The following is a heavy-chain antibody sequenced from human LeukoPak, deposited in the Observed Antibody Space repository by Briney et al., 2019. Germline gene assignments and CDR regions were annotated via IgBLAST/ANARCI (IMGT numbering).Heavy chain of an antibody. CDR1: GGSFSGYY. CDR3: ARDQWDSGTYYFDY. Sequence: SETLSLTCAVYGGSFSGYYWSWIRQPPGKGLEWIGEINHSGSTNYNPSLKSRVTISVDTSKNQFSLKLSSVTAADAAVYYCARDQWDSGTYYFDYWGQGTLVTVSS. V-gene: IGHV4-34*01. D-gene: IGHD1-14*01. J-gene: IGHJ4*02. CDR2: INHSGST.